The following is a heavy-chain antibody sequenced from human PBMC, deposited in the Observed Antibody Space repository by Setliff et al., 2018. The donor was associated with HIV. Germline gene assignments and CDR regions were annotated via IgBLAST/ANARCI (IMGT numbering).Heavy chain of an antibody. CDR3: TRGPEGVAGGDY. D-gene: IGHD3-3*01. CDR1: GDSISSHY. Sequence: SETLSLTFTVSGDSISSHYWNWIRQHPGKALEWIGYIDYSGSTNYNPSFKSRVNISVDRSKRQFSLNLSSVTAADTAIYYCTRGPEGVAGGDYWGQGILVTVSS. CDR2: IDYSGST. J-gene: IGHJ4*02. V-gene: IGHV4-59*11.